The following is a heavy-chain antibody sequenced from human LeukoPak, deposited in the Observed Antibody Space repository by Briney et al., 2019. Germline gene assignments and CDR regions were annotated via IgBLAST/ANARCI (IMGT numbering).Heavy chain of an antibody. J-gene: IGHJ4*02. D-gene: IGHD3-10*01. CDR3: ARVRATMVRGTSFDY. V-gene: IGHV4-39*07. CDR1: GGSISSSNYY. Sequence: SETLSLTCTVSGGSISSSNYYWGWIRQPPGKGLEWIGSIYYSGSTYYNPSLKSRVTISVDTSKNQFSLKLSSVTAADTAVYYCARVRATMVRGTSFDYWGQGTLVTVSS. CDR2: IYYSGST.